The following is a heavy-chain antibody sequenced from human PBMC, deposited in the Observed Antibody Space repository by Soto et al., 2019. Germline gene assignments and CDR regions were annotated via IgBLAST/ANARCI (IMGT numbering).Heavy chain of an antibody. Sequence: QVQLVESGGGVVQPGRSLRLSCAASGFTFSSYAMHWVRQAPGKGLEWVAVISYDGSDKYYADSVKGRFTISRDNSKNTLNLKMNSLRADDTAVYYCAKALEELSPESYDYWGQGTLITVSS. CDR3: AKALEELSPESYDY. J-gene: IGHJ4*02. D-gene: IGHD3-16*02. CDR1: GFTFSSYA. V-gene: IGHV3-30*18. CDR2: ISYDGSDK.